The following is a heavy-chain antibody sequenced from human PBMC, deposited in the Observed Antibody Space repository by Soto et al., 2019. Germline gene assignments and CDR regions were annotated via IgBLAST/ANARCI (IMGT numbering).Heavy chain of an antibody. Sequence: SETLSLTCAVSGAPISSLTYYWVWISQPPGKGLEWIGTISLGGTTYYSPSLKSRLTAYLDTSSNQVSLILSSVTVTDTAVYFCARDFAYFDSWGQGTLVTVSS. J-gene: IGHJ4*02. CDR2: ISLGGTT. CDR3: ARDFAYFDS. V-gene: IGHV4-39*01. D-gene: IGHD3-3*01. CDR1: GAPISSLTYY.